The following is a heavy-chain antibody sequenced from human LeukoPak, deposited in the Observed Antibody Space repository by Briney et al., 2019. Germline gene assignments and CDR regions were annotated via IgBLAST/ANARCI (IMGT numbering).Heavy chain of an antibody. Sequence: PGGSLRLSCAAFGFTFSSYSINWVRQAPGKGLEWVSSISSSSSYIYYAQSVKGRFTISRDNAKNSLYLQMNSLRAEDTAVYYCARAPAMTTVTSPFDYWGQGTLVTVSS. D-gene: IGHD4-17*01. V-gene: IGHV3-21*01. J-gene: IGHJ4*02. CDR3: ARAPAMTTVTSPFDY. CDR1: GFTFSSYS. CDR2: ISSSSSYI.